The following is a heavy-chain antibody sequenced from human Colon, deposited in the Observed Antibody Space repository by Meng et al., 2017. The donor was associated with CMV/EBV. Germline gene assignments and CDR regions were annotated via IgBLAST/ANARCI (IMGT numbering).Heavy chain of an antibody. D-gene: IGHD1-26*01. J-gene: IGHJ4*02. CDR3: ARDRGVGALDYFDY. CDR1: GGSISTSRYY. V-gene: IGHV4-39*07. CDR2: IYYSGMT. Sequence: SETLSLTCTVSGGSISTSRYYWAWIRQPPGKGLEWIGNIYYSGMTYYNPSLKSRVAISKDTSKNQFSLKLRSVTAADTAVYYCARDRGVGALDYFDYWGQETLVTVSS.